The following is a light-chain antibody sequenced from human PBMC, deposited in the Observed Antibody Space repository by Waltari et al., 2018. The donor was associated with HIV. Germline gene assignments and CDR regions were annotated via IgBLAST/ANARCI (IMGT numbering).Light chain of an antibody. V-gene: IGLV1-44*01. J-gene: IGLJ2*01. CDR1: SSNIGDNT. CDR3: STWQDGLNGVL. Sequence: QSVLTQPPSASGTFGQRVAISCSGSSSNIGDNTVNWYQQVPGAAPKLLIHNDDPRPSGVPDRFSGSKSGTSASLAINGLQSEDEGTYYCSTWQDGLNGVLFGGGTELAVL. CDR2: NDD.